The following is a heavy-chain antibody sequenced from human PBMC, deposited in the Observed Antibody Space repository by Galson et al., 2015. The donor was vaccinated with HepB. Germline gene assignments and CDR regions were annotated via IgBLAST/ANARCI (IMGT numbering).Heavy chain of an antibody. CDR1: GFSLSTSGMC. J-gene: IGHJ4*02. D-gene: IGHD6-6*01. CDR2: IDWDYNK. CDR3: ARQRYTSSSFRYFDY. V-gene: IGHV2-70*11. Sequence: PALVKPTQTLTLTCTFSGFSLSTSGMCVSWIRQPPGKALEWLARIDWDYNKYYSTSLKTRLTISKDTTKNQVVLTMTNMDPVDTATYYCARQRYTSSSFRYFDYWGQGTLVTVSS.